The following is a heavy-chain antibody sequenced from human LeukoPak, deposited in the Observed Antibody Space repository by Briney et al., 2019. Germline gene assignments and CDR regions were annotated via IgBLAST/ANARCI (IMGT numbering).Heavy chain of an antibody. D-gene: IGHD6-13*01. V-gene: IGHV4-59*01. CDR3: ARGVYIAAAQYGY. Sequence: SSETLSLTCTVSGGSMSIYYWSWIRQPPGKGLEWIGYIYYSGTTNYNPSLKSRVTISVDASKNQLSLKLRSVTAADTAVYYCARGVYIAAAQYGYWGQGTLVTVSS. J-gene: IGHJ4*02. CDR1: GGSMSIYY. CDR2: IYYSGTT.